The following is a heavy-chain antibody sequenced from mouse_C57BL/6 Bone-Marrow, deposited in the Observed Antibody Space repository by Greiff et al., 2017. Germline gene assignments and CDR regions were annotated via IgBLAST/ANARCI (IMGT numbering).Heavy chain of an antibody. CDR3: ARHEHMDY. Sequence: VKLVESGGGLVQPGGSLKLSCAASVFTFSDYYMYWVRQTPEKRLEWVAYISNGGGSTYYPDTVKGRFTISRDNAKNTLYLQMSRLKSEDTAMYYCARHEHMDYWGQGTSVTVSS. CDR2: ISNGGGST. CDR1: VFTFSDYY. J-gene: IGHJ4*01. V-gene: IGHV5-12*01.